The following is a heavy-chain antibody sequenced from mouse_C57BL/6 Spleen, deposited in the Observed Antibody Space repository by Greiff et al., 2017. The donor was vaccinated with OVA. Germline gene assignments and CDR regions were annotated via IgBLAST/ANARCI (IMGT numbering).Heavy chain of an antibody. V-gene: IGHV1-55*01. CDR2: IYPGSGST. Sequence: QVQLQQPGAELVKPGASVKMSCKASGYTFTSYWITWVKQRPGQGLEWIGDIYPGSGSTNYNEKFKSKATLTVDTSSSTAYMQLSSLTSEDSAVYYCARYPYGSSYCDYWGQGTTLTVSS. J-gene: IGHJ2*01. CDR1: GYTFTSYW. CDR3: ARYPYGSSYCDY. D-gene: IGHD1-1*01.